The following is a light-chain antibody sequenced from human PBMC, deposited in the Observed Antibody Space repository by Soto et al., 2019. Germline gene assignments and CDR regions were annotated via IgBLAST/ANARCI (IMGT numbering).Light chain of an antibody. CDR1: SSNIGSNT. J-gene: IGLJ2*01. V-gene: IGLV1-44*01. CDR3: AAWDDSLNAVV. Sequence: QSVLTQPPSASGTPGQRVTISCSGGSSNIGSNTVNWYQRLPGTAPNLLIYSNNQRPSGVPDRFSGSKSGTSASLAISGLQSEDEADYYCAAWDDSLNAVVFGGGTKVTVL. CDR2: SNN.